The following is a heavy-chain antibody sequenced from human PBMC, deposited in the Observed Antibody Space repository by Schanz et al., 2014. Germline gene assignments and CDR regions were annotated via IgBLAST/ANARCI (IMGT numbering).Heavy chain of an antibody. J-gene: IGHJ4*02. CDR3: VRIYSGYSGGYLDY. Sequence: EVQLVESGGGLVQPWGSLRLSCAGSGFSFSGFGMHWVRQAPGKGLEWVANIKHDGGEKYYVDSLKGRFTISRDNAKNSLYLQMSSLRAEDTAVYYCVRIYSGYSGGYLDYWGQGTLVTVSS. V-gene: IGHV3-7*01. CDR1: GFSFSGFG. CDR2: IKHDGGEK. D-gene: IGHD5-12*01.